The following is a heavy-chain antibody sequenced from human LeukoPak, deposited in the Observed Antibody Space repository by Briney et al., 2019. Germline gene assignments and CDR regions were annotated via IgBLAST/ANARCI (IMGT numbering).Heavy chain of an antibody. D-gene: IGHD6-13*01. J-gene: IGHJ5*02. CDR3: ARARRGIAAAGTLWFDP. CDR1: GGSISSYY. Sequence: PSETLSLTCTVSGGSISSYYWSWIRQPPGKGLEWIGYIYYSGSTNYNPSLKSRVTISVDTSKNQFSLKLSSVTAADTAVYYCARARRGIAAAGTLWFDPWGQGTLVTVSS. V-gene: IGHV4-59*08. CDR2: IYYSGST.